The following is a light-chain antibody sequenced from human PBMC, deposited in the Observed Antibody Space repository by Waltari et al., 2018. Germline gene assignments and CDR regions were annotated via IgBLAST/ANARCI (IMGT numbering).Light chain of an antibody. CDR2: EVI. CDR1: SSNIGAYTY. CDR3: SSYAGSNGVL. Sequence: QSALTQPPSASGSPGQSVTLSCSGTSSNIGAYTYFPWYQQHPGKAPKLMIYEVIKRPSGVPTRFSGSKSGNTASLTVSELQAEDEADYYCSSYAGSNGVLFGGGTKVTVL. V-gene: IGLV2-8*01. J-gene: IGLJ2*01.